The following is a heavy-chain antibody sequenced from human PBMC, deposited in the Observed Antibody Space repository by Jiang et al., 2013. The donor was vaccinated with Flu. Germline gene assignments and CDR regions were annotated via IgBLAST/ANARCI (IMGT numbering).Heavy chain of an antibody. CDR3: ARRAYAGYAHFEY. V-gene: IGHV5-51*01. J-gene: IGHJ4*02. CDR1: GYSFSDHW. Sequence: PGESLKISCQGSGYSFSDHWIAWVRQMPGKGLEWMGAIYPGGSGANYSPSFEGRVTISVDKSINTAYLQWRSLKASDTAMYFCARRAYAGYAHFEYWGQGTLVTVSS. D-gene: IGHD5-12*01. CDR2: IYPGGSGA.